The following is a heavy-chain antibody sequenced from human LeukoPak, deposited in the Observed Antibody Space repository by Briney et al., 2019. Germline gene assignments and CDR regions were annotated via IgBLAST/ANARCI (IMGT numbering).Heavy chain of an antibody. J-gene: IGHJ5*02. CDR2: ISAYNGNT. Sequence: ASVKVSCKASGYTFTSYGISWVRQAPGQGLEWMGWISAYNGNTNYAQKLQGRDTMTTDTSTSTAYMELRSLRSDDTAVYYCARDDETFPGTTINWFDPWGQGTLVTASS. CDR3: ARDDETFPGTTINWFDP. V-gene: IGHV1-18*01. CDR1: GYTFTSYG. D-gene: IGHD1-1*01.